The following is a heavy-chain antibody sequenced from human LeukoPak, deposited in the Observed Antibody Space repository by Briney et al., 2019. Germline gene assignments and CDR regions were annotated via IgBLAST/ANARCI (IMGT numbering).Heavy chain of an antibody. J-gene: IGHJ5*02. D-gene: IGHD1-14*01. CDR2: VYYSGST. CDR1: DDSINNYY. Sequence: SETLSLTCTVSDDSINNYYWAWIRQPPGKGLEWIGYVYYSGSTNYNPSLKTRLTISVDTSKNQFSLKLSSVTAADTAVYYCARDLTGRGWFDPWGQGTLVTVSS. CDR3: ARDLTGRGWFDP. V-gene: IGHV4-59*13.